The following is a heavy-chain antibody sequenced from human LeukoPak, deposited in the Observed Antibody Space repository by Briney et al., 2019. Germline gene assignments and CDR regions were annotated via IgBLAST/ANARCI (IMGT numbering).Heavy chain of an antibody. CDR1: GFTFEDYA. CDR2: LNWSGGVI. Sequence: QPGGSLRLSCAASGFTFEDYAIPWVRQVPGKGLEWVSGLNWSGGVIAYADSVKGRFTISRDNAKTSLYLQMTSLRIEDTGSYFCARSDLQFCSSASCYSFDNWGQGTLVTVSS. D-gene: IGHD5-24*01. V-gene: IGHV3-9*01. J-gene: IGHJ4*02. CDR3: ARSDLQFCSSASCYSFDN.